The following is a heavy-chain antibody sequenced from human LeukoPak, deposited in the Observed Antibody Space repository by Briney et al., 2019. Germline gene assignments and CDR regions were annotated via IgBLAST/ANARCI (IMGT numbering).Heavy chain of an antibody. CDR2: IYYSGST. Sequence: SETLSLTCTVSGGSISSYYWSWIRQPPGKGLEWIGYIYYSGSTNYNPSLKSRVTISVDTSKNQFSLKLSSVTAADTAVYYCAGPAGWNPLSYWGQGTLVTVSS. CDR3: AGPAGWNPLSY. V-gene: IGHV4-59*08. CDR1: GGSISSYY. J-gene: IGHJ4*02. D-gene: IGHD1-1*01.